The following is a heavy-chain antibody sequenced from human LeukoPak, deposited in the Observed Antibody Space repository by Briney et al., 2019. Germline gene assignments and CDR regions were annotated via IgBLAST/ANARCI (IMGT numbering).Heavy chain of an antibody. J-gene: IGHJ5*02. D-gene: IGHD6-19*01. CDR1: GGSISSYY. V-gene: IGHV4-59*01. CDR2: IYYSGST. CDR3: AKEGLYTSGSSDWFDP. Sequence: SETLSLTCTVSGGSISSYYWSWIRQPPGKGLEWIGYIYYSGSTNYNPSLKSRVTISVDTSKNQFSLKLSSVTAADTAVYYCAKEGLYTSGSSDWFDPWGQGTLVTVSS.